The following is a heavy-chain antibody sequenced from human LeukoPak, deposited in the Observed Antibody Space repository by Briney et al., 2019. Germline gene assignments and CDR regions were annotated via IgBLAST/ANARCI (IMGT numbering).Heavy chain of an antibody. V-gene: IGHV5-51*01. Sequence: HGESLKISCKGSGYSFTSYWIGWVRQMPGKGLEWMGIIYPGDSDTRYSPSFQGQVTISADKSISTAYLQWSSLKASDTAMYYCARLGMLYYDSSGPEKFDYWGQGTLVTVSS. J-gene: IGHJ4*02. D-gene: IGHD3-22*01. CDR2: IYPGDSDT. CDR1: GYSFTSYW. CDR3: ARLGMLYYDSSGPEKFDY.